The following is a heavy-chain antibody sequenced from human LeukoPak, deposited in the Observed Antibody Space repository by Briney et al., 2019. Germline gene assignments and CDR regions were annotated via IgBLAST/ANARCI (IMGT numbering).Heavy chain of an antibody. CDR1: GFTFSGYW. D-gene: IGHD3-22*01. CDR2: IKQDGSEK. CDR3: ARLALSYYESSGFAY. V-gene: IGHV3-7*04. Sequence: PGGSLRLSCAASGFTFSGYWMSWVRQALGKGLEWVANIKQDGSEKYYVDSVKGRFTISRDNAKNSLFLQMNSLRAEDTAFYYCARLALSYYESSGFAYRGPGTLVTVSS. J-gene: IGHJ4*02.